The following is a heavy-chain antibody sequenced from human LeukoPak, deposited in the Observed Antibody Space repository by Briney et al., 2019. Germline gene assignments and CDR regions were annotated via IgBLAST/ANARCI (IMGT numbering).Heavy chain of an antibody. CDR1: GFIFSSYN. CDR2: ISSSSSTF. V-gene: IGHV3-48*01. Sequence: GGSLRLSCAASGFIFSSYNMNWVRQAPGKGLEWISYISSSSSTFYYADSVKGRFTISRDNSKNTLYLQMNSLRAEDMAVYYCARDGTQYDFWSGDNPYYFDYWGQGTLVTVSS. D-gene: IGHD3-3*01. J-gene: IGHJ4*02. CDR3: ARDGTQYDFWSGDNPYYFDY.